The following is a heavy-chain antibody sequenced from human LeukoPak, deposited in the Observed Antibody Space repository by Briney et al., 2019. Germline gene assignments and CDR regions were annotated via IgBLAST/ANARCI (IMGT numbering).Heavy chain of an antibody. J-gene: IGHJ5*02. D-gene: IGHD2-15*01. CDR2: IIPIFGTA. V-gene: IGHV1-69*01. CDR3: ASLGYCSGGSCSGAEWFDP. CDR1: GGTFSSYA. Sequence: SVKVSCKASGGTFSSYAISWVRQAPGQGLEWMGGIIPIFGTANYAQRFQGRVTITADESTSTAYMELSSLRSEDTAVYYCASLGYCSGGSCSGAEWFDPWGQGTLVTVSS.